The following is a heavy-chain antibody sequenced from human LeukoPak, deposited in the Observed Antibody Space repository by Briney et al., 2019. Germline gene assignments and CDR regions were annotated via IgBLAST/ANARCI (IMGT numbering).Heavy chain of an antibody. V-gene: IGHV4-39*01. Sequence: SETLSLTCTVSGGSVSSSSYYWGWIRQPPGKGLEWIGTIYYSGSTYYNPSLKSRVTISVDTSKNQFSLKLSSVTAADTAVYYCARGGQYGGSYSVYWGQGTLVTVSS. CDR1: GGSVSSSSYY. J-gene: IGHJ4*02. CDR3: ARGGQYGGSYSVY. D-gene: IGHD1-26*01. CDR2: IYYSGST.